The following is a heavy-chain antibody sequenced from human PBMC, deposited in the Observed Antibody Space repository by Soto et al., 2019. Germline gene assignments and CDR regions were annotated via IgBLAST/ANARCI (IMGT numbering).Heavy chain of an antibody. CDR1: GYTFTGYY. D-gene: IGHD6-6*01. V-gene: IGHV1-2*04. J-gene: IGHJ5*02. CDR2: INPNSGGT. Sequence: ASVKVSGKASGYTFTGYYMHWVRQAPGQGLEWMGWINPNSGGTNYAQKFQGWVTMTRDTSISTAYMELSRLRSDDTAVYYCARVYSGSSSSKSFSLDPWGQGTLVTVSS. CDR3: ARVYSGSSSSKSFSLDP.